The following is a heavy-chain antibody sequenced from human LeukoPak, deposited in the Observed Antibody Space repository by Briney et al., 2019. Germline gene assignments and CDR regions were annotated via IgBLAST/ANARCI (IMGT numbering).Heavy chain of an antibody. J-gene: IGHJ4*02. CDR1: VGSFSGYY. V-gene: IGHV4-34*01. CDR2: INHSGRT. Sequence: PSETLSLTCAVYVGSFSGYYWSWIRQPPGKGLEWIGEINHSGRTNYNPSLKSRVTISVDTSKNQFSLKLSSVTAADTAVYYCARGAGEETDSSGYPHYYFDYWGQGTLVTVSP. D-gene: IGHD3-22*01. CDR3: ARGAGEETDSSGYPHYYFDY.